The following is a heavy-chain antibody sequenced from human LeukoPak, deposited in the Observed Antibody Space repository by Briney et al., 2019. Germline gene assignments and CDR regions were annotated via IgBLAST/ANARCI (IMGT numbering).Heavy chain of an antibody. Sequence: GSLRLSCAASGFTFSSYEMNWVRLAPGKGLEWVSYISSSGSTIYYADSVKGRFTISRDNAKNSLYLQMNSLRAEDTALYYCAKDSVWFGELILGAFDIWGQGTMVTVSS. V-gene: IGHV3-48*03. CDR3: AKDSVWFGELILGAFDI. J-gene: IGHJ3*02. CDR2: ISSSGSTI. CDR1: GFTFSSYE. D-gene: IGHD3-10*01.